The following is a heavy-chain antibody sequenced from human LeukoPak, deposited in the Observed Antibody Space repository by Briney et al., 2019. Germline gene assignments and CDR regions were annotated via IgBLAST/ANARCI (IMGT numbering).Heavy chain of an antibody. J-gene: IGHJ4*02. Sequence: PGGSLRLSCAASGFTVSGNYMSWVRQAPGKGPEWVSVIYTSGNTYYADSVKGRFTISRDTSKNTLSLQMNGLGAEDTAFYYCARMVYYYDSSGYNYYFHKWGQGTLVTVSS. CDR1: GFTVSGNY. V-gene: IGHV3-66*01. CDR3: ARMVYYYDSSGYNYYFHK. D-gene: IGHD3-22*01. CDR2: IYTSGNT.